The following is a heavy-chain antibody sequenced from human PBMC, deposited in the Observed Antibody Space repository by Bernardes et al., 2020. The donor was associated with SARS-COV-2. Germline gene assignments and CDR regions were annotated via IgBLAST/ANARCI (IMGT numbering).Heavy chain of an antibody. V-gene: IGHV3-33*01. CDR1: GFSFRNSG. CDR3: ASSASSFGMFDY. J-gene: IGHJ4*02. D-gene: IGHD3-10*01. Sequence: VWSLRLSCAASGFSFRNSGMHWVRQVPGKGLEWVAVIWFEGSNAYYADSVKGRFTISRDNSKKILHLQMNSLRAEDTAVYYCASSASSFGMFDYWGQGTLVTVSS. CDR2: IWFEGSNA.